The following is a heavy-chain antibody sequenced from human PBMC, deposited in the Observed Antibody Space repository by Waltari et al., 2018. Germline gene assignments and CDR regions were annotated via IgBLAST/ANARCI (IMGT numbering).Heavy chain of an antibody. CDR1: GFTFKDFD. Sequence: EEQLSESGGGLVQPGGSLRLSCAASGFTFKDFDMTWVRQAPGKGLEWVSNINSYGRDTQSADSVRGRFTMSRDNSRGTVSLEMNGLRAADTAVYYCVKVMGDLGTKYGLDVWGRGTTVTVSS. V-gene: IGHV3-23*05. D-gene: IGHD1-1*01. J-gene: IGHJ6*01. CDR2: INSYGRDT. CDR3: VKVMGDLGTKYGLDV.